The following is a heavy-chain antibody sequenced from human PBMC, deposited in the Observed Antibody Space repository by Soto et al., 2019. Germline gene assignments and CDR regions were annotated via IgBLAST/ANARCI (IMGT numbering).Heavy chain of an antibody. J-gene: IGHJ4*02. CDR2: IYYSGGA. CDR3: ASSAPDYYYDSSGFEN. D-gene: IGHD3-22*01. Sequence: SETLSLTCTVSGGSISSYYWSWIRQPPGKGLEWIGNIYYSGGANYKPSLKSRVTISVDTSKNQFSLKLSSVTAADTAVYYCASSAPDYYYDSSGFENWGQGALVTVSS. CDR1: GGSISSYY. V-gene: IGHV4-59*01.